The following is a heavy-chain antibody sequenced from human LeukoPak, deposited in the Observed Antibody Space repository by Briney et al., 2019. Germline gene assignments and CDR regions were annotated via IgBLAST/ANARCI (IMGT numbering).Heavy chain of an antibody. CDR3: ARDGRMATTDTEQFDY. J-gene: IGHJ4*02. CDR2: IRYDGSNK. CDR1: GFTFSSYV. V-gene: IGHV3-30*02. D-gene: IGHD5-24*01. Sequence: GGSLRLSCAASGFTFSSYVMHWVRQAPGKGLEWVAFIRYDGSNKYYADSVKGRFTISRDNAKNSLYLQMNSLRAEDMAVYYCARDGRMATTDTEQFDYWGQGTLVTVSS.